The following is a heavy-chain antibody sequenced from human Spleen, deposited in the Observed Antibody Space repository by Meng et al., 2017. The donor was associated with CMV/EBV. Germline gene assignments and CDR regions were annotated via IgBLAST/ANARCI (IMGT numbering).Heavy chain of an antibody. CDR3: AHRRGTFGRVTNWFDP. J-gene: IGHJ5*02. V-gene: IGHV2-5*02. Sequence: IPVKVSGTTRLKPKRTLTLTCTVSGFSLRTSGVGGGWTRQPPRKALEWLALIYWDHDKRYSPSLKSRLTITKDTSKNQVVLTMTNMYPMDPATYYSAHRRGTFGRVTNWFDPWGQGTLVTVSS. D-gene: IGHD3-16*01. CDR1: GFSLRTSGVG. CDR2: IYWDHDK.